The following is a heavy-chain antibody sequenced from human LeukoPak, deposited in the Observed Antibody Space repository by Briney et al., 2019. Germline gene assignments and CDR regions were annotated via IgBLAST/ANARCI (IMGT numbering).Heavy chain of an antibody. Sequence: SETLSLTCTVSGYSISSGYFLGWVRQPPGEGLEWIGYIYYSGSTNYNPSLKSRVTRSVDTSKSQFSLQLSSVTAADTAVYYCAREISRGWYSWGQGTLVTVSS. CDR2: IYYSGST. J-gene: IGHJ5*02. CDR1: GYSISSGYF. V-gene: IGHV4-38-2*02. CDR3: AREISRGWYS. D-gene: IGHD1-14*01.